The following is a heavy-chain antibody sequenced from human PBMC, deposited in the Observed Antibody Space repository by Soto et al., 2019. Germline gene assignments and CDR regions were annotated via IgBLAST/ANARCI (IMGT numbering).Heavy chain of an antibody. V-gene: IGHV4-31*03. J-gene: IGHJ5*02. CDR1: GGSISSGGYY. CDR3: ARAPTYYDFWSGYSNWFDP. Sequence: SETLSLTCTVSGGSISSGGYYWSWIRQHPGKGLEWIGYIYYSGSTYYNPSLKSRVTISVDTSKNQFSLKLSSVTAADTAVYYCARAPTYYDFWSGYSNWFDPWGQGTLATVSS. CDR2: IYYSGST. D-gene: IGHD3-3*01.